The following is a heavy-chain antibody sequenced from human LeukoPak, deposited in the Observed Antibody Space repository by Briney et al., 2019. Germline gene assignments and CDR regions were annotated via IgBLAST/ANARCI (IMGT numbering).Heavy chain of an antibody. D-gene: IGHD3-22*01. J-gene: IGHJ4*02. CDR3: ARVGDYYDSSGYGGGFDY. Sequence: ASVKVSCKASGYTFTSYAMHWVRQAPGQRLEWMGWINAGNGNTKYSQKFLGRVTITRDTSASTAYMELSSLRSEDTAVYYCARVGDYYDSSGYGGGFDYWGQGTLVTVSS. CDR1: GYTFTSYA. CDR2: INAGNGNT. V-gene: IGHV1-3*01.